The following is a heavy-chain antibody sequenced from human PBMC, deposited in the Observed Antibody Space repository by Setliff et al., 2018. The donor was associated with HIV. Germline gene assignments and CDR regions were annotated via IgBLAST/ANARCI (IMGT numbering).Heavy chain of an antibody. D-gene: IGHD2-2*01. V-gene: IGHV3-53*01. CDR3: ASDTSSPYKMDA. CDR1: GFTVSSNY. Sequence: GGSLRLSCAASGFTVSSNYMNWVRQSPGKGLEWVSVIYSGGSIYYADSVKGRFTISRDNSKNTLYLQMNSLSAEDTAVYYCASDTSSPYKMDAWDKGTTVTVSS. J-gene: IGHJ6*04. CDR2: IYSGGSI.